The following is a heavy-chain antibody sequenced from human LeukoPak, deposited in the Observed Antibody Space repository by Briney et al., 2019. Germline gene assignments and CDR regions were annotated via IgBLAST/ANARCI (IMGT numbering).Heavy chain of an antibody. CDR1: GLSLSIYG. CDR2: IWHDGSNK. J-gene: IGHJ4*02. V-gene: IGHV3-33*01. Sequence: SGGSLRLSCAASGLSLSIYGMHWVRQAPGKGLEWGALIWHDGSNKYYADSVKGRFTISRDNSKNTLFLQMNSLRAEDTAMYYCARARGSGNYPFDYWGQGTLVTVSS. D-gene: IGHD1-26*01. CDR3: ARARGSGNYPFDY.